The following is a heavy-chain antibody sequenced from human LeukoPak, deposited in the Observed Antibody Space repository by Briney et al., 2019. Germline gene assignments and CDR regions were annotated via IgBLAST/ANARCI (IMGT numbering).Heavy chain of an antibody. CDR3: ARAGKIMITMVRGALASSDGFDI. CDR2: INPNSGGT. CDR1: GYTFTGYY. V-gene: IGHV1-2*02. D-gene: IGHD3-10*01. Sequence: GESLKVSCKASGYTFTGYYIHWVRQAPGQGLEWMGRINPNSGGTKYAQKFQDRVTMTRDTSISTAYMELSRLRSDDTAVYYCARAGKIMITMVRGALASSDGFDIWGQGKMVTVSS. J-gene: IGHJ3*02.